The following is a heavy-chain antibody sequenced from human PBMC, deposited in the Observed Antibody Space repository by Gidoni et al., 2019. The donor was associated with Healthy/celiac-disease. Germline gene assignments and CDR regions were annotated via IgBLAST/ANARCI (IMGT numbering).Heavy chain of an antibody. CDR2: TRNKANSYTT. Sequence: EVQLVESGGGLVQPGGSLRLSCAASGFTFSDHYMDWVRQAPGKGLEWVGRTRNKANSYTTEYAASVKGRFTISRDDSKNSLYLQMNSLKTEDTAVYYCARGGTPYSGSYYPHDAFDIWGQGTMVTVSS. CDR3: ARGGTPYSGSYYPHDAFDI. CDR1: GFTFSDHY. V-gene: IGHV3-72*01. J-gene: IGHJ3*02. D-gene: IGHD1-26*01.